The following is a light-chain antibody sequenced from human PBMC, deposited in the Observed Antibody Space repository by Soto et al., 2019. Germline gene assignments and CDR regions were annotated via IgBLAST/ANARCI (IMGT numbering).Light chain of an antibody. CDR2: GAS. CDR1: QSVSSSY. J-gene: IGKJ2*01. Sequence: EIVLTQSPGTLSLSPGERATLSCRASQSVSSSYLAWYQQKPGQAPRLLIYGASSRATGIPDRFSDSGSGTDFTITISRLEPEDFAVYYCQQYGGSLPYTFGEGTKLEIK. CDR3: QQYGGSLPYT. V-gene: IGKV3-20*01.